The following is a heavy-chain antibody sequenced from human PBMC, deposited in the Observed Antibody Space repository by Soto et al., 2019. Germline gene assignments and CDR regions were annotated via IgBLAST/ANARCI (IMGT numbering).Heavy chain of an antibody. V-gene: IGHV5-51*01. CDR3: ARLMQSWGEPHYFDS. CDR2: IYPGDSET. D-gene: IGHD3-16*01. J-gene: IGHJ4*02. Sequence: XESLKISCQTAGYTFDSNWIGWVRQMPGKGLEWMGIIYPGDSETRYSPSFQGQVTFSVDKSLKTAYLQWRSLQASDTAMYYCARLMQSWGEPHYFDSWGQGNAVTVSS. CDR1: GYTFDSNW.